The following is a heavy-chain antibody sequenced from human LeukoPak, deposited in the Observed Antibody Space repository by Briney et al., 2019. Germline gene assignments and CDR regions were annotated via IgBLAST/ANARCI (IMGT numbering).Heavy chain of an antibody. CDR2: INPSGGST. CDR3: ARDWTHDYGDAGGAFDI. J-gene: IGHJ3*02. D-gene: IGHD4-17*01. CDR1: AYTFTSYH. V-gene: IGHV1-46*01. Sequence: GASVKVSCKTSAYTFTSYHMHWVRQAPGQGLETMGIINPSGGSTSYAQKFQGRVTMTRDTSTSTVYMELSSLRSEDTAVYYCARDWTHDYGDAGGAFDIWGQGTMVTVSS.